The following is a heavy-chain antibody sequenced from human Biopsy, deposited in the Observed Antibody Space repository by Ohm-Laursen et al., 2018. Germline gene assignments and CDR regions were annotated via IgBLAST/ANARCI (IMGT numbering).Heavy chain of an antibody. J-gene: IGHJ2*01. CDR3: ARDGKRWDYSAYFSWHFDL. CDR1: GFTFTSYA. Sequence: SLRLSCAASGFTFTSYAMHWVRLAPGKGLGRVAVISYDGSGENYADSLQGRFIISRDNPKNTVDLQMNSLRAEDTAVYFCARDGKRWDYSAYFSWHFDLWGRGTLVTVSS. CDR2: ISYDGSGE. D-gene: IGHD4-11*01. V-gene: IGHV3-30*03.